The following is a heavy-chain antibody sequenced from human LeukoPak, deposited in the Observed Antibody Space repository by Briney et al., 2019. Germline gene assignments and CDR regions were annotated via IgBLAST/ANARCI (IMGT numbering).Heavy chain of an antibody. CDR1: GFTFSSYS. D-gene: IGHD2-15*01. Sequence: GGSLRLSCAASGFTFSSYSMNWVRQAPGKGLEWVSCFSGTGSGTYYAGSVKGRFTVSRDSSKNTVYLQMSSLRAEDTAVYSCAKGTSNSCYSHFDCWGQGTLVTVSS. CDR3: AKGTSNSCYSHFDC. CDR2: FSGTGSGT. J-gene: IGHJ4*02. V-gene: IGHV3-23*01.